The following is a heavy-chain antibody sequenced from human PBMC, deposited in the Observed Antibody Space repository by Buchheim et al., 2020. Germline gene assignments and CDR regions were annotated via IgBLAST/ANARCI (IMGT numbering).Heavy chain of an antibody. D-gene: IGHD1-26*01. J-gene: IGHJ6*02. CDR1: GFTFSIYW. Sequence: EVQLVESGGGLVQPGGSLRLSCAASGFTFSIYWMSWVRQAPGKGPEWVANINQDGSEKYYVDSVKGRFTISRDNAKNSLYLQMDSLRAEDTFVYYCARMVRSGTYGNYYYYGMDVWGQGTT. CDR3: ARMVRSGTYGNYYYYGMDV. CDR2: INQDGSEK. V-gene: IGHV3-7*01.